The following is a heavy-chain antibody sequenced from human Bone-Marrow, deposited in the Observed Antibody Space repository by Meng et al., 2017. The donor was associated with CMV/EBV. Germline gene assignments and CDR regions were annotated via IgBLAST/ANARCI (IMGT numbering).Heavy chain of an antibody. CDR1: GFTFSSYA. V-gene: IGHV3-23*01. Sequence: GESLKISCAASGFTFSSYAMSWVRQAPGKGLEWVSAISGSGGSTYYADSVKGRFTISRDNSKNTLYLQMNSLRAEDTAVYYCAKDIVDCSSTSCQYYYYYYGMDVWGQGTTVTVSS. J-gene: IGHJ6*02. CDR2: ISGSGGST. CDR3: AKDIVDCSSTSCQYYYYYYGMDV. D-gene: IGHD2-2*01.